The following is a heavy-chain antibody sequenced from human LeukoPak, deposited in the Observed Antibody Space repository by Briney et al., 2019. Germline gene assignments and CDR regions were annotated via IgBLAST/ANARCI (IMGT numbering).Heavy chain of an antibody. CDR2: IKQDGSEK. CDR3: ARDGMGYSDAFDI. J-gene: IGHJ3*02. V-gene: IGHV3-7*01. D-gene: IGHD3-22*01. CDR1: GFTFSSCW. Sequence: GGSLRLSCAASGFTFSSCWMSWVRQAPGKGLEWVANIKQDGSEKYYVDSVKGRFTISRDNAKNSLYLQMNSLRAEDTAVYYCARDGMGYSDAFDIWGQGTMVTVSS.